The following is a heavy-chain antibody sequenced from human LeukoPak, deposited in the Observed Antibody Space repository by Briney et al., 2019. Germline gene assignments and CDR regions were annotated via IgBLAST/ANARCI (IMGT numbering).Heavy chain of an antibody. V-gene: IGHV3-23*01. CDR3: ARLQPLVIPAAKLGFDY. J-gene: IGHJ4*02. CDR2: LDNNGDNT. Sequence: GGTLRLSCVGSGYTFTTYGMSWVRQAPGKGLEWVSGLDNNGDNTYYADSVKGRFTISRDNSRDRIYLQMNSLRTDDTAVYYCARLQPLVIPAAKLGFDYWGQGTLVTVSS. D-gene: IGHD2-2*01. CDR1: GYTFTTYG.